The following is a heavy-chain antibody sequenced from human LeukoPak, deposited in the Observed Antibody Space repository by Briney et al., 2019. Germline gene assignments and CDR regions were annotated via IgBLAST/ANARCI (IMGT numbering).Heavy chain of an antibody. V-gene: IGHV4-31*03. CDR2: IYYSGST. J-gene: IGHJ4*02. D-gene: IGHD3-9*01. CDR1: GGSISSGGYY. CDR3: ARDLAFSYYDILTGLHNDTN. Sequence: SETLSLTCTVSGGSISSGGYYWSWIRQHPGKGLEWIGYIYYSGSTYYNPSLKSRVTISVDTSKNQFSLKLSSVTAADTAVYYCARDLAFSYYDILTGLHNDTNWGQGTLVTVSS.